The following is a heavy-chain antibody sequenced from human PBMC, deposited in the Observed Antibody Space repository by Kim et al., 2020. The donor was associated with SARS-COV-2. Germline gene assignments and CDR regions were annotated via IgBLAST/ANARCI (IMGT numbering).Heavy chain of an antibody. Sequence: ASVKVSCKASGYTFTSYAMHWVRQAPGQRLEWMGWINAGNGNTKYSQKFQGRVTITRDTSASTAYMELSSLRSEDTAVYYCARGGGIGQWLEQAFDMWGQVTMVTVSS. CDR1: GYTFTSYA. CDR3: ARGGGIGQWLEQAFDM. J-gene: IGHJ3*02. V-gene: IGHV1-3*01. D-gene: IGHD6-19*01. CDR2: INAGNGNT.